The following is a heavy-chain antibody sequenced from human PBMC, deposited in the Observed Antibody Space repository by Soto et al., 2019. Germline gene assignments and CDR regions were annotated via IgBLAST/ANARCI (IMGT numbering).Heavy chain of an antibody. CDR2: ITGSGGNT. D-gene: IGHD3-10*01. CDR3: AKVGSYYKSFDHWYFDL. Sequence: EVQFLESGGGLVQPGGSLRLSCAASGFTFSSYAMTWVRQAPGKGLEWVSAITGSGGNTNHLDSVKGRFTISRDNSRNTVYLQMNRLRAVDTAVYYCAKVGSYYKSFDHWYFDLWGRGTLVTVSS. J-gene: IGHJ2*01. V-gene: IGHV3-23*01. CDR1: GFTFSSYA.